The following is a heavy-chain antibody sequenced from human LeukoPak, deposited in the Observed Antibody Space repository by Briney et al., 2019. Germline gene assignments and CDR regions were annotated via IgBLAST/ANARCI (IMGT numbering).Heavy chain of an antibody. D-gene: IGHD6-19*01. CDR1: GYTFTSYD. Sequence: GASVKVSCKASGYTFTSYDINWVRQAPGQGLEWMGWINPNTGGTNYAQKFQGRVTMTRDTTISTAYMELSRLTSDDTAVYYCASYPRYSSSPPFDYWGPGTLVTVSS. J-gene: IGHJ4*02. V-gene: IGHV1-2*02. CDR3: ASYPRYSSSPPFDY. CDR2: INPNTGGT.